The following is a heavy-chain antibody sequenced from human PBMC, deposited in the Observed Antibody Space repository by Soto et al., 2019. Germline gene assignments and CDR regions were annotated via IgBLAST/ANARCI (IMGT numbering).Heavy chain of an antibody. CDR2: TNEGSGNT. V-gene: IGHV1-3*01. CDR3: ARDDRSVSGVVTLDH. J-gene: IGHJ4*02. D-gene: IGHD3-3*01. CDR1: GYSFKNYA. Sequence: AASVKVSCKATGYSFKNYAVHWVRQAPGQRLEWMGFTNEGSGNTRFSQKFQGRISITRDTSASTVYLDLSSLTSEDTAIYYCARDDRSVSGVVTLDHWGPGTVATVSS.